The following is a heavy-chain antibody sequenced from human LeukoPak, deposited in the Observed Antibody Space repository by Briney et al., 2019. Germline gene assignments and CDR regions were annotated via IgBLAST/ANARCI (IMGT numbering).Heavy chain of an antibody. V-gene: IGHV3-74*01. CDR1: GFTFSSYW. D-gene: IGHD3-10*01. J-gene: IGHJ4*02. Sequence: GGSLRLSCAASGFTFSSYWMHWVRQAPGKGLVWVSRINSDGSSTSYADSVKGRFTISRDNAKNTLYLQMNSLRAEDTAVYYCARGGEGYYYGSGSVGYWGQGTLVTVSS. CDR2: INSDGSST. CDR3: ARGGEGYYYGSGSVGY.